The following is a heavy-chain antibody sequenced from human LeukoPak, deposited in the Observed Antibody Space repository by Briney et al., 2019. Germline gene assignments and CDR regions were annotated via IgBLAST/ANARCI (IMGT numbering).Heavy chain of an antibody. Sequence: GGSLRLSCAASGFTFSSYSMNWVRQAPGKGLEWVSSISSSSSYIYYADSVKGRFTISRDNAKNSLHLQMNSLRAEDTAVYYRAVPRRGGSYYYFDHWGQGTLVTVSS. J-gene: IGHJ4*02. CDR2: ISSSSSYI. D-gene: IGHD1-26*01. CDR1: GFTFSSYS. V-gene: IGHV3-21*01. CDR3: AVPRRGGSYYYFDH.